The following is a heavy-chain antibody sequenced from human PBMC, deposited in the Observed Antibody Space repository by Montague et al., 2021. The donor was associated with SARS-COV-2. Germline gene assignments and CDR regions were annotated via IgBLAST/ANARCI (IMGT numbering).Heavy chain of an antibody. CDR1: GGSISSGGYY. D-gene: IGHD2-2*01. Sequence: TLSLTCTVSGGSISSGGYYWSWIRQHPGKGLEWIGYIYYSGGTYYNPSLKSRVTISVDTSKNQFSLKLSSVTAADTAVYYCARATAGPAAIFMGFPRPSDAFDIWGQATMVTVSS. V-gene: IGHV4-31*03. J-gene: IGHJ3*02. CDR3: ARATAGPAAIFMGFPRPSDAFDI. CDR2: IYYSGGT.